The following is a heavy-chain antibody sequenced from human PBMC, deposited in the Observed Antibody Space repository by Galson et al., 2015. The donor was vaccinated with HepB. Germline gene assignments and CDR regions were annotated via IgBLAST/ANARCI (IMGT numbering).Heavy chain of an antibody. CDR1: GFTFSSYS. CDR3: AGLEQQQVRYHQNYFQH. D-gene: IGHD6-13*01. CDR2: ISGRSDTI. V-gene: IGHV3-48*02. J-gene: IGHJ1*01. Sequence: SLRLSCAASGFTFSSYSMNWVRQAPGRRLEWISYISGRSDTIYYADSVNGRFTISRNNDKNSPNLRMNSLRDGDTAEYYCAGLEQQQVRYHQNYFQHWGQGTPVTVPS.